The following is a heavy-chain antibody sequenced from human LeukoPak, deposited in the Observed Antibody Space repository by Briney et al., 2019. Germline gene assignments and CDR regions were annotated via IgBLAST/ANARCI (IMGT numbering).Heavy chain of an antibody. D-gene: IGHD2/OR15-2a*01. V-gene: IGHV3-23*01. CDR2: INGRGDYT. Sequence: GGSLRLSCAASGVIISSYAMSWVRQAPGKGLEWVSAINGRGDYTYYADFVKGRFTISRDNSKSTVYLQMNSLRTEDTAVYYSAKDRVSPGFNWFDPWGQGTLVTVSS. J-gene: IGHJ5*02. CDR3: AKDRVSPGFNWFDP. CDR1: GVIISSYA.